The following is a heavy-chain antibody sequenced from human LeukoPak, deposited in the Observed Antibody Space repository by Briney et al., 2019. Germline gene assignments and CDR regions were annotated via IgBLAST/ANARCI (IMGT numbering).Heavy chain of an antibody. Sequence: GASVKVSCKASGYTFTSYGISWVRQAPGQGLEWMGWISAYNGNTNYAQKLQGRVTMTTDTSTSTAYMELRSLRSDDTAVYYCARDSMVAATPEYDYWGQGTLVTVSS. CDR3: ARDSMVAATPEYDY. V-gene: IGHV1-18*01. D-gene: IGHD2-15*01. CDR1: GYTFTSYG. J-gene: IGHJ4*02. CDR2: ISAYNGNT.